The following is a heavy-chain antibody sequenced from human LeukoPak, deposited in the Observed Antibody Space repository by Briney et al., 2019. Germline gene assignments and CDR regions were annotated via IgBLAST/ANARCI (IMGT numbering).Heavy chain of an antibody. J-gene: IGHJ4*02. D-gene: IGHD6-6*01. V-gene: IGHV1-46*01. CDR2: INPTGGST. CDR3: ARTAARRFDY. Sequence: ASVKVSCKASGYTFPSYFMHWVRQAPGQGLEWMGIINPTGGSTTYAQKFQGRVTMTRDTSTSTVYMELSSLRSDDTAVYYCARTAARRFDYWGQGTLVTVTS. CDR1: GYTFPSYF.